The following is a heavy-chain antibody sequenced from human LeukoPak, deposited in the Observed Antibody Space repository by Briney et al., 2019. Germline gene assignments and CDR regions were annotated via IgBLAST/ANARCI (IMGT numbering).Heavy chain of an antibody. V-gene: IGHV3-7*01. Sequence: PGGSLRLSCVASGFTFSSYWMSWGRQAPGKGLEWVANIKQDGSEKYYVDSVKGRFTISRDNAKNSLYLQMNSLGAEDTAVFYCARDPFDSWGQGTLVTVSS. J-gene: IGHJ4*02. CDR1: GFTFSSYW. CDR3: ARDPFDS. CDR2: IKQDGSEK.